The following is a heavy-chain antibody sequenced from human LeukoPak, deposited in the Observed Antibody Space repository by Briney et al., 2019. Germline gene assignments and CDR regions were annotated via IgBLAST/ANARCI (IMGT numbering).Heavy chain of an antibody. J-gene: IGHJ2*01. V-gene: IGHV4-31*03. CDR3: ARGDYDSSGYSSWYFDL. CDR2: IYYTGST. CDR1: GGSLSSGGYY. Sequence: SETLSLTCTVSGGSLSSGGYYWSWIRQLPEKGLEWIGYIYYTGSTYYNPSLKSRVTISVDTSQNQFSLRLNSVTAADTAVYFCARGDYDSSGYSSWYFDLWGRGTLVTVSS. D-gene: IGHD3-22*01.